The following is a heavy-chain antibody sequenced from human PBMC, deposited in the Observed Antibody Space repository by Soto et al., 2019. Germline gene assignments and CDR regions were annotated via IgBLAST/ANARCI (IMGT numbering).Heavy chain of an antibody. D-gene: IGHD1-26*01. Sequence: QVQLVQSGAEVKNPGASVKVSCKASGYTFTSYDINWVRQATGQGLEWMGWMNPNSGTTGYAQKFQGRVTMTRNTSITTAYMELSSLRSEDTAVYYCAREISGSYRFDYWAQGTLVTVSS. CDR2: MNPNSGTT. CDR3: AREISGSYRFDY. J-gene: IGHJ4*02. V-gene: IGHV1-8*01. CDR1: GYTFTSYD.